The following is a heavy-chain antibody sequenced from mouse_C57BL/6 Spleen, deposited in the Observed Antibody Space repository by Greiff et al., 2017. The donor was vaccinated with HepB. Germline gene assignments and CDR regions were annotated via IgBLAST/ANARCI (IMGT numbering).Heavy chain of an antibody. CDR2: IYPSDSET. CDR1: GYTFTSYW. Sequence: VQLQQSGAELVRPGSSVKLSCKASGYTFTSYWMDWVKQRPGQGLEWIGNIYPSDSETHYNQKFKDKATLTVDTSSSTAYMQLSSLTSEDSAVYYCARGDYLWYFDVWGTGTTVTVSS. J-gene: IGHJ1*03. V-gene: IGHV1-61*01. D-gene: IGHD5-5*01. CDR3: ARGDYLWYFDV.